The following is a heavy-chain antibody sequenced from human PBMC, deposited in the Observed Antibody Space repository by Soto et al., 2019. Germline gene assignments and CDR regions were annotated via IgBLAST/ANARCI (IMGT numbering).Heavy chain of an antibody. CDR2: IKQDGTEK. Sequence: GGALRLSCAASGFTFSRYWMNWVRQAPGKGLEWVANIKQDGTEKNYVDSVKGRFTISRDNARNSLYLQMDSLRAEDTAVYFCARGDTPMITGMDSFDIWGQGTMVTVSS. D-gene: IGHD5-18*01. CDR1: GFTFSRYW. V-gene: IGHV3-7*01. CDR3: ARGDTPMITGMDSFDI. J-gene: IGHJ3*02.